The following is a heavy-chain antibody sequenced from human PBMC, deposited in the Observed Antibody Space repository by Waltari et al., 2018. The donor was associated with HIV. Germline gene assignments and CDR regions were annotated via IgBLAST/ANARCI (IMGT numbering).Heavy chain of an antibody. Sequence: QVQLQESGPGLVKPSETLSRTCTVSGGSISSYYWSWIRQPPGKGLEWIGYIDDSGRTTYIPSLMSRVTISVDTSTHQSSLKLSPVTAADTAVYYCARVCGSGCLQAFDICGQGTMVTVSS. D-gene: IGHD6-19*01. V-gene: IGHV4-59*12. CDR2: IDDSGRT. J-gene: IGHJ3*02. CDR3: ARVCGSGCLQAFDI. CDR1: GGSISSYY.